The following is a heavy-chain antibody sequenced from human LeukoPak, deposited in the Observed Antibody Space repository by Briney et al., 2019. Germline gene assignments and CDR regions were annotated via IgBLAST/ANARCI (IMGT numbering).Heavy chain of an antibody. D-gene: IGHD1-7*01. Sequence: SETLSLTCAVYGGSFSDHFWTWVRQPPGKGLEWIEEVTHSGSTNSNPSLKSRVTVSVDTSKNQFSPNLSSVTAADTAVYYCARVLIGTLDYWGQGILVTVSS. J-gene: IGHJ4*02. CDR1: GGSFSDHF. V-gene: IGHV4-34*01. CDR2: VTHSGST. CDR3: ARVLIGTLDY.